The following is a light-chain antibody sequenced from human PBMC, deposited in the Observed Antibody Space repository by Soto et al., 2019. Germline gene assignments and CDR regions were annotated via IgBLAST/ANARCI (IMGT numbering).Light chain of an antibody. V-gene: IGKV3-11*01. J-gene: IGKJ1*01. Sequence: EIVMIQSQGTIPLSQGERATXSCRASQSVSVYLAWFQQKPVQPPTLLIYDASNSATGIPPRFSCRWSPPDFNLTISSLASKNFAVYYCHRPSNARPCTFGQGTKVDI. CDR1: QSVSVY. CDR3: HRPSNARPCT. CDR2: DAS.